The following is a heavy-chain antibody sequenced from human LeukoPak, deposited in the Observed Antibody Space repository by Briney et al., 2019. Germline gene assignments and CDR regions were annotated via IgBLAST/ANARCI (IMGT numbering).Heavy chain of an antibody. Sequence: PSETLSLTCTVSGYSISSGYYWGWIRQPPGKGLEWIGYIYYSGSTNYNPSLKSRVTISVDTSKNQFSLKLSSVTAADTAVYYCARGGTPSSSWYTKSKNWFDPWGQGTLVTVSS. CDR3: ARGGTPSSSWYTKSKNWFDP. V-gene: IGHV4-61*01. J-gene: IGHJ5*02. D-gene: IGHD6-13*01. CDR1: GYSISSGYY. CDR2: IYYSGST.